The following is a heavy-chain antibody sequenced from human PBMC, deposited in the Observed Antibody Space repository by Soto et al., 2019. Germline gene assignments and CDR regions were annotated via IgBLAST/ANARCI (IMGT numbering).Heavy chain of an antibody. D-gene: IGHD3-22*01. J-gene: IGHJ4*02. CDR1: GFTFSSYA. CDR3: ARAQPTYSSSYFDY. CDR2: ISGRGDDT. V-gene: IGHV3-23*01. Sequence: EVQLLESGGDLVQPGGSLRLSCAASGFTFSSYAMSWVRQAPGKGLEWVSTISGRGDDTYYTDSVKGRFTISRDNSKNKLYEHKKSLRAEDTAVYYCARAQPTYSSSYFDYWGQGTLVTVSS.